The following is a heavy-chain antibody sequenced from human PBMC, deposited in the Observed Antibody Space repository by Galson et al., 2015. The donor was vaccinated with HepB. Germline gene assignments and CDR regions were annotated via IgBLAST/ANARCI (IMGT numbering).Heavy chain of an antibody. V-gene: IGHV4-61*01. J-gene: IGHJ4*02. CDR2: TYYSGST. Sequence: ETLSLTCTISGDSVSGSPNFWSWIRQPPGKGPEWIGYTYYSGSTKYNPSLKSRLTMSVGTSKNQLSLKLTSVIPADTAIYYCARDGRGTRRSGWYFDYWGQGILVTVSS. CDR3: ARDGRGTRRSGWYFDY. D-gene: IGHD6-19*01. CDR1: GDSVSGSPNF.